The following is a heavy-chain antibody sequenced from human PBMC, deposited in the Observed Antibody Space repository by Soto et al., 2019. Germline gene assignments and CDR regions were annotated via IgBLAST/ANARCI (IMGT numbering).Heavy chain of an antibody. J-gene: IGHJ6*02. V-gene: IGHV3-23*01. CDR1: GFTFSSYA. Sequence: EVQLLESGGGLVQPGGSLRVSCAASGFTFSSYAMNWVRQAPGKGLEWVSSIGGSGSTTYYADSVKGRFTISRDNSKNTLYLQMNSLTADDTAVYYCAKDNYGDYCYYGMDVWGQGTTVTVSS. D-gene: IGHD4-17*01. CDR2: IGGSGSTT. CDR3: AKDNYGDYCYYGMDV.